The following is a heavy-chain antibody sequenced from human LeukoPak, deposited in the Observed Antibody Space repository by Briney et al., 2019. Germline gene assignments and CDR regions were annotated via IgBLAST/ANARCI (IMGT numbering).Heavy chain of an antibody. CDR1: GGSISSYY. V-gene: IGHV4-59*01. Sequence: SETLSLTCTVSGGSISSYYWSWIRQPPGKGLEWIGYIYYSGSTNYNPSLKSRVTISVDTSKNQFSLKLSSVTAADTAVYYCAXRHPNSSRLSRPMYFDYWGQGTLVTVSS. D-gene: IGHD6-13*01. CDR3: AXRHPNSSRLSRPMYFDY. CDR2: IYYSGST. J-gene: IGHJ4*02.